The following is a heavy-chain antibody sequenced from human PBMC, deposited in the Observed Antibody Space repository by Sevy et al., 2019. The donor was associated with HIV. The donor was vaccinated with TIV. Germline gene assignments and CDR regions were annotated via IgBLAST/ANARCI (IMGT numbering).Heavy chain of an antibody. CDR1: GFTVSSNY. J-gene: IGHJ5*02. V-gene: IGHV3-53*01. D-gene: IGHD2-15*01. Sequence: GGSLRLSCGASGFTVSSNYMSWVRQAPGKGLEWVSVIYSGGSTYYADSVKGRFTISRDNSKNTLYLQMNSLRAEDTAVYYCARDLNYCSGGSCYWFDPWGQGTLVTVSS. CDR3: ARDLNYCSGGSCYWFDP. CDR2: IYSGGST.